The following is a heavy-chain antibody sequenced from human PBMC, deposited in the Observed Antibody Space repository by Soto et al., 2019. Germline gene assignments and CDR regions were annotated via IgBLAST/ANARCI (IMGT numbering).Heavy chain of an antibody. J-gene: IGHJ6*02. V-gene: IGHV3-53*01. Sequence: GGSLRLSCAASGFTVSSNYMSWVRQAPGKGLECVSVIYSGGSTYYADSVKGRFAISRDNSKNTLYLQMNSLRAEDTAVYYCARLRQLLDYGMDVWGQGTTVTVYS. CDR1: GFTVSSNY. CDR2: IYSGGST. D-gene: IGHD2-2*01. CDR3: ARLRQLLDYGMDV.